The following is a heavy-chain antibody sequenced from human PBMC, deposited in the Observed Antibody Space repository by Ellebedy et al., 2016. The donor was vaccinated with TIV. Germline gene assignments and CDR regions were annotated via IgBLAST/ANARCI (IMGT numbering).Heavy chain of an antibody. CDR3: LKESYRNYTRGTTGFDS. CDR2: ISSRGGSA. V-gene: IGHV3-23*01. Sequence: GESLKISCAASGFTFTNYAMNRLRLAAGTGPHSVSGISSRGGSAYYAASVKGRFTISRDNAKSSLYLQMNSLRAQDTAVYYCLKESYRNYTRGTTGFDSWGQGTLVTASS. CDR1: GFTFTNYA. D-gene: IGHD4-11*01. J-gene: IGHJ5*01.